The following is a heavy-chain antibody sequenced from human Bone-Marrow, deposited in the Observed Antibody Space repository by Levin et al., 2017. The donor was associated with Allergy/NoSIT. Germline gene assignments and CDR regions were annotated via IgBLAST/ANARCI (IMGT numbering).Heavy chain of an antibody. V-gene: IGHV3-23*01. D-gene: IGHD5-24*01. CDR1: GFTFSTYA. Sequence: QAGGSLRLSCAASGFTFSTYAMNWVRQAPGKGLEWVSAISDSGDDTYYANSVKGRFTVSRDNSKDTLHLQMNSLRVEDTAVYYCALSRRWLPLEESDFDHWGQGTLVTVSS. J-gene: IGHJ4*02. CDR3: ALSRRWLPLEESDFDH. CDR2: ISDSGDDT.